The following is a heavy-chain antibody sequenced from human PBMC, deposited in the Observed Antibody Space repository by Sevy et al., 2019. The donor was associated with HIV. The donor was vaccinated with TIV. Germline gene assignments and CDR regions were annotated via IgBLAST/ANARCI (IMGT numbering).Heavy chain of an antibody. D-gene: IGHD2-15*01. CDR2: ISSGSGNR. Sequence: GGSLRLSCAASTFTFSSYSMHWVRQAPGKGLEWVSYISSGSGNRYYADSVKGRFTICRDNAKNSLFLQMNGLRDEETAVYYCASRGYCGGGSCYSGPNDYWGQGTLVTVSS. CDR1: TFTFSSYS. CDR3: ASRGYCGGGSCYSGPNDY. V-gene: IGHV3-48*02. J-gene: IGHJ4*02.